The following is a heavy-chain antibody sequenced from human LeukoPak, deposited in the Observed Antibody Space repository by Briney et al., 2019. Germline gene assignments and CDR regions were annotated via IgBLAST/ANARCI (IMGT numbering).Heavy chain of an antibody. V-gene: IGHV3-30-3*01. Sequence: GGSLRLSCAASGFTFSSYAMHWVRQAPGKGLEWVAVISYDGSNKYYADSVKGRFTISRDNSKNTLYLQMNSLRAEDTAVYYCARDLIDPASFTTVRGVPGYWGQGTLVTVST. J-gene: IGHJ4*02. D-gene: IGHD3-10*01. CDR1: GFTFSSYA. CDR2: ISYDGSNK. CDR3: ARDLIDPASFTTVRGVPGY.